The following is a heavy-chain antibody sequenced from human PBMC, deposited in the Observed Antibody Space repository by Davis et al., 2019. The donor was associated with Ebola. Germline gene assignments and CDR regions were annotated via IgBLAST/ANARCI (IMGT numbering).Heavy chain of an antibody. V-gene: IGHV3-7*01. CDR2: IKQDGSEK. Sequence: GGSLRLSCAASGFTFSSYRMSWVRQAPGKGLEWVANIKQDGSEKYYVDSVKGRFTISRDNAKNSLYLQMNSLRAEDTAVYYCARGGILPGKYWGQGTLVTVSS. CDR3: ARGGILPGKY. D-gene: IGHD2-15*01. CDR1: GFTFSSYR. J-gene: IGHJ4*02.